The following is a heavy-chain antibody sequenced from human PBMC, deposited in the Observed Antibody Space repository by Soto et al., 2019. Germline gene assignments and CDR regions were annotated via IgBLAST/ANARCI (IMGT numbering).Heavy chain of an antibody. J-gene: IGHJ5*02. CDR1: GGSISSRGYY. V-gene: IGHV4-39*01. Sequence: QLQLQESGPGLVKPSETLSLTCTVSGGSISSRGYYWGWIRQPPGKGLEWIGTIYYSGSTYYNPSLTSRVTISVDPPKNQCSLKLSSVTAADTAVYYCATSNWFDPWGQGTLVTVSS. CDR3: ATSNWFDP. CDR2: IYYSGST.